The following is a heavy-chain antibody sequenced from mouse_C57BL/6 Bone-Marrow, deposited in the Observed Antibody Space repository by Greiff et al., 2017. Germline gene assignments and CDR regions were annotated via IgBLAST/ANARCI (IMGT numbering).Heavy chain of an antibody. Sequence: VKLQQSGPGLVKPSQSLFLTCSITGFPITSGYYWIWIRQSPGKPLEWMGYITHSGETFYNPSLQSPISITRETSKNQFFLQLNSVTTEDTAMYYCAGDRHGLFAYWGQGTLVTVSA. CDR1: GFPITSGYY. CDR3: AGDRHGLFAY. J-gene: IGHJ3*01. CDR2: ITHSGET. D-gene: IGHD1-1*02. V-gene: IGHV12-3*01.